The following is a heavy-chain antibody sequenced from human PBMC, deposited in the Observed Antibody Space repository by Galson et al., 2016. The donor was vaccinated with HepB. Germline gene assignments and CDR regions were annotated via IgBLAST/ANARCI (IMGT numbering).Heavy chain of an antibody. V-gene: IGHV3-15*01. Sequence: SLRLSCAASGLTFSNAWMSWVRQGPGKGLEWVGRVKSKAAGGTPDFAAFVKGRFTVSRDDSKNTVYLQMSSLRSEDTAVYFCARGGYYDSSGSLRYWGQGTLVTVSS. D-gene: IGHD3-22*01. CDR1: GLTFSNAW. CDR2: VKSKAAGGTP. J-gene: IGHJ4*02. CDR3: ARGGYYDSSGSLRY.